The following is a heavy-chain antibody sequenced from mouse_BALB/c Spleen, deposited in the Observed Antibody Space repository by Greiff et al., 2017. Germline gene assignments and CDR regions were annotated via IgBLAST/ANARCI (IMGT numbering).Heavy chain of an antibody. CDR3: ARGDYYGSSPYYLDY. J-gene: IGHJ2*01. V-gene: IGHV7-3*02. CDR2: IRNKANGYTT. Sequence: EVKLVESGGGLVQPGGSLRLSCATSGFTFTDYYMSWVRQPPGKALEWLGFIRNKANGYTTEYSASVKGRFTISRDNSQSILYLQMNTLRAEDSATYYCARGDYYGSSPYYLDYWGQGTTLTVSS. D-gene: IGHD1-1*01. CDR1: GFTFTDYY.